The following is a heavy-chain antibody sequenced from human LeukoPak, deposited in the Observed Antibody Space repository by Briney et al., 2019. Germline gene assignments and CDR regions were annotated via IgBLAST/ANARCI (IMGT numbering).Heavy chain of an antibody. V-gene: IGHV1-8*01. CDR3: ARDGSGAYWAYYNWFDP. CDR1: AYTFTSYD. CDR2: MNYNSGNA. D-gene: IGHD3-10*01. Sequence: GCSVKVPCKASAYTFTSYDINSVRQATGQGGEGLVWMNYNSGNADYTHTLQSRVTMSRNTSISTSYLELSNLTPADTAVYYCARDGSGAYWAYYNWFDPWGQGTLVTVSS. J-gene: IGHJ5*02.